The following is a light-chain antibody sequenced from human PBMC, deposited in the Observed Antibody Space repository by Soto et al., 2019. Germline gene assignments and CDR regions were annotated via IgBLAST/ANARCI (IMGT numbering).Light chain of an antibody. J-gene: IGLJ1*01. CDR3: CSYAGSPRYV. CDR1: SSDVGGYNY. Sequence: QSALTQPRSVSGSPGQSVTISCTGTSSDVGGYNYVSWYQQHPGKAPKVMIYDVSERPSGVPDRFSGSKSGNTASLTISWLKAEDEADYYCCSYAGSPRYVFGTGTKLTVL. V-gene: IGLV2-11*01. CDR2: DVS.